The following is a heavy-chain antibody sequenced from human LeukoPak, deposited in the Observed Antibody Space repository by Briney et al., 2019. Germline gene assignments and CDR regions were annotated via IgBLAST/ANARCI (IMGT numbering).Heavy chain of an antibody. CDR1: GFTFNNYG. J-gene: IGHJ4*02. V-gene: IGHV3-30*18. D-gene: IGHD2-2*01. Sequence: GKSLRLSCAASGFTFNNYGMHWVRKAPGKGLEWVAVISYDGRNKHYPDSVKGRFTISRDISTDTLWLQMDSLRTEDTAVYYCAKGPLRGTAAAIDYWGQGTLVTVSS. CDR3: AKGPLRGTAAAIDY. CDR2: ISYDGRNK.